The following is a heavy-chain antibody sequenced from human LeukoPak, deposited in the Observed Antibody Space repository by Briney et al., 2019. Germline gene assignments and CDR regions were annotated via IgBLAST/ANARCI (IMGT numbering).Heavy chain of an antibody. V-gene: IGHV3-48*04. D-gene: IGHD1-26*01. J-gene: IGHJ3*02. CDR3: AREHEWEEEHDAFDI. CDR1: GFTFSSYS. Sequence: GGSLRLSCAASGFTFSSYSMNWVRQAPGKGLEWVSYISSSSSSTIYYADSVKGRFTISRDNAKNSLYLQMNSLRAEDTAVYYCAREHEWEEEHDAFDIWGQGTMVTVSS. CDR2: ISSSSSSTI.